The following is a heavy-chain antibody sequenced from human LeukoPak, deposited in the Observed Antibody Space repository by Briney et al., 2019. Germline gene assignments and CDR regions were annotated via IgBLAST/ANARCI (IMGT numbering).Heavy chain of an antibody. Sequence: SETLSLTCTVSGGSISSYYWSWIRQPPGKGLEWIGDIYYSGSTNYNPALKSRVTISVDTSKNQFSLKLSSVTAADTAVYYCARGGTRGWEFDYWGQGTLVTVSS. CDR3: ARGGTRGWEFDY. CDR1: GGSISSYY. J-gene: IGHJ4*02. V-gene: IGHV4-59*01. CDR2: IYYSGST. D-gene: IGHD1-26*01.